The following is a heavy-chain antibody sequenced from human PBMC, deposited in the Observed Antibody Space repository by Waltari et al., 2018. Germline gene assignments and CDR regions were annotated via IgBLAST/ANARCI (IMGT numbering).Heavy chain of an antibody. CDR3: ARSSRDYDSSGYLDY. CDR2: IIPILGIA. Sequence: QVQLVQSGAEVKKPGSSVKVSCKASEGTFSSYAISWVRQAPGQGLEWMGGIIPILGIANYAQKCQGRVTITADESTSTAYMELSSLRSEDTAVYYCARSSRDYDSSGYLDYWGQGTLVTVSS. D-gene: IGHD3-22*01. J-gene: IGHJ4*02. CDR1: EGTFSSYA. V-gene: IGHV1-69*04.